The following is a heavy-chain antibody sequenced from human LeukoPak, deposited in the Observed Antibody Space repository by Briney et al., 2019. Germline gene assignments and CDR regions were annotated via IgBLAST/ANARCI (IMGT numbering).Heavy chain of an antibody. CDR3: ARDQPITIFGVVTVDAFDI. CDR1: GFTFSSYS. J-gene: IGHJ3*02. CDR2: ISSSSSYI. V-gene: IGHV3-21*01. D-gene: IGHD3-3*01. Sequence: NSGGSLRLSCAASGFTFSSYSMNWVRQAPGKGLEWVSSISSSSSYIYYADSVKGRFTISRDNAKNSLYLQMNSLRAEDTAVYYCARDQPITIFGVVTVDAFDIWGQGTMVTVSS.